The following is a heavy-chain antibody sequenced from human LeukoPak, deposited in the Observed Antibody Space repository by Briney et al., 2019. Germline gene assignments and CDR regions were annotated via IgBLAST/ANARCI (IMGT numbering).Heavy chain of an antibody. CDR3: AAEISSGWYNY. D-gene: IGHD6-19*01. CDR2: IYYSGST. Sequence: MTSETLSLTCTVSGGSISSSSYYWGWIRQPPGKGLEWIGSIYYSGSTYYNPSLKSRVTISVDTSKNQFSLKLSSVTAADTAVYYCAAEISSGWYNYWGQGTLVTASS. CDR1: GGSISSSSYY. V-gene: IGHV4-39*01. J-gene: IGHJ4*02.